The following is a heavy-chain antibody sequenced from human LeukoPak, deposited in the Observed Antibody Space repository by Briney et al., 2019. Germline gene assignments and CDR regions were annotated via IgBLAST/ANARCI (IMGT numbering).Heavy chain of an antibody. J-gene: IGHJ4*02. CDR1: GFTFSSYS. V-gene: IGHV3-48*04. CDR3: AREHRVPFTGDRGQIDY. D-gene: IGHD7-27*01. Sequence: GGSLRLSCAASGFTFSSYSMNWVRQAPGKGLEWVSYISSSSSTIYYADSVKGRFTISRDNAKNSLYLQMNSLRAEDKAVYYCAREHRVPFTGDRGQIDYWGQGTLVTVSS. CDR2: ISSSSSTI.